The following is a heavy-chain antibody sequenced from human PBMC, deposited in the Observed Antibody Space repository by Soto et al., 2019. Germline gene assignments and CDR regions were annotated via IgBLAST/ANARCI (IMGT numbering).Heavy chain of an antibody. CDR1: GYTFTSYG. J-gene: IGHJ4*02. Sequence: ASVKVSCKASGYTFTSYGISWVRQAPGQGLEWMGWIGTYSGNTNYAQKLQGRVTMTTDTSTSTVYMELRSLRSDDTAVYYCARDESNYLDFWGQGTLVTVST. V-gene: IGHV1-18*04. CDR3: ARDESNYLDF. CDR2: IGTYSGNT.